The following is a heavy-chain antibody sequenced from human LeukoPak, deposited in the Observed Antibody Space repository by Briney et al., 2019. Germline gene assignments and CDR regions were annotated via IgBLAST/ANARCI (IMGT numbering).Heavy chain of an antibody. CDR1: GGTFISYA. CDR3: ASPSRLVAGKGMGYYYYYGMDV. V-gene: IGHV1-69*13. CDR2: IIPIFGTA. Sequence: GASVKVSCKASGGTFISYAISWVRQAPGQGLEWMGGIIPIFGTANYAQKFQGRVTITADESTSTAYMELSSLRSEDTAVYYCASPSRLVAGKGMGYYYYYGMDVWGQGTTVTVSS. J-gene: IGHJ6*02. D-gene: IGHD6-19*01.